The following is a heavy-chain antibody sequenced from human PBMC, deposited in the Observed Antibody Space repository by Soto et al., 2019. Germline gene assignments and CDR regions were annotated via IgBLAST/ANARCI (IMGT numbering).Heavy chain of an antibody. Sequence: ASVKVSCKASGYTFTSYGISWVRQAPGQGLEWMGWISAYNGNTNYAQKLQGRVTMTTDTSTSTAYMELRSLRSDDTAVYYCASGVDDSSGYYPNHDAFDIWGQGTMVTVSS. D-gene: IGHD3-22*01. J-gene: IGHJ3*02. CDR1: GYTFTSYG. CDR2: ISAYNGNT. CDR3: ASGVDDSSGYYPNHDAFDI. V-gene: IGHV1-18*01.